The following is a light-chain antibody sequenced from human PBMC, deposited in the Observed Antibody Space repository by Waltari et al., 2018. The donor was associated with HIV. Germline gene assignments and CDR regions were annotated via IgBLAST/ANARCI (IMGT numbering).Light chain of an antibody. CDR2: DNN. V-gene: IGLV1-51*01. J-gene: IGLJ3*02. CDR3: GTWDISLSGGV. Sequence: QSVLTQPPSVSAAPGQKVTISCSNIGNDYVSWYQHLPGAAPKRVIYDNNKRPSGIPDRFSGSKSGTSATLAITGLLTGDEAVYYCGTWDISLSGGVFGGGTKLTVL. CDR1: NIGNDY.